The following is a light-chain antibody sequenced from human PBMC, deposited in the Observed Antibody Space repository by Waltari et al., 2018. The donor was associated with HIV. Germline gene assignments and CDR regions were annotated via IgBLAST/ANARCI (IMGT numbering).Light chain of an antibody. CDR3: QSSDDSRPWI. J-gene: IGLJ2*01. CDR1: VLAKQY. CDR2: KDT. Sequence: YELTQPPSMSVSPGQTAKITCSGDVLAKQYAYWYQQKPGQAPALVMSKDTGRPSEIPGRFSGSSSGTTVTLTISGVQAEDEADYHCQSSDDSRPWIFGGGTKMTVL. V-gene: IGLV3-25*03.